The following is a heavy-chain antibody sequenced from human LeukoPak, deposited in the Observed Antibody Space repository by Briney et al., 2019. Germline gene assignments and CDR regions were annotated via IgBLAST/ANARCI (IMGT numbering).Heavy chain of an antibody. D-gene: IGHD3-10*01. Sequence: GGPLRLPCAASGFTFSSYGMHWVRQAPGKGLEWVAFIRYDGSNKYYADSVKGRFTISRDNSKNTLYLQMNSLRAEDTAVYYCAKDTRKLLWFGEPFSPPTPLAYWGQGTLVTVSS. V-gene: IGHV3-30*02. CDR2: IRYDGSNK. CDR3: AKDTRKLLWFGEPFSPPTPLAY. CDR1: GFTFSSYG. J-gene: IGHJ4*02.